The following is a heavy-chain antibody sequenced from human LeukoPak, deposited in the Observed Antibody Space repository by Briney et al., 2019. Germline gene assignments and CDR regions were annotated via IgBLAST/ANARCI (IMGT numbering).Heavy chain of an antibody. Sequence: ASVKVSCKASGYTFTGYYTHWVRQAPGKGLEWMGGFDPEDGETIYAQKFQGRVTMTEDTSADTAYMELSSLRSEDTAVYYCATGWYYGSGSYYYWGQGTLVTVSS. J-gene: IGHJ4*02. D-gene: IGHD3-10*01. CDR2: FDPEDGET. CDR3: ATGWYYGSGSYYY. CDR1: GYTFTGYY. V-gene: IGHV1-24*01.